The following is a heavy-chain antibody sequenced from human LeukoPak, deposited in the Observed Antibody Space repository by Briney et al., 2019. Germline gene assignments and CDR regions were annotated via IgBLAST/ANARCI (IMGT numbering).Heavy chain of an antibody. CDR1: GYTFTSYG. D-gene: IGHD6-19*01. V-gene: IGHV1-18*01. J-gene: IGHJ4*02. Sequence: ASVKVSCKASGYTFTSYGISWVRQAPGQGLEWMGWISAYNGNTNYAQKLQGRVTMTRNTSISTAYMELSSLRSEDTAVYYCASARESSGWKGYFDYWGQGTLVTVSS. CDR3: ASARESSGWKGYFDY. CDR2: ISAYNGNT.